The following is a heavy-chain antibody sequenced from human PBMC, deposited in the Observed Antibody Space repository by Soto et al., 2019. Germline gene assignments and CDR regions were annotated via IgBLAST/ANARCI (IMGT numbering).Heavy chain of an antibody. Sequence: GGSLRLSCAASGFTFSSYAMHWVRQAPGKGLEWVAVISYDGSNKYYADSVKGRFTISRDNSKNTLYLQMNSLRAEDTAVYYCARELLAVAGTRWALNYWGQGTLVTVSS. CDR3: ARELLAVAGTRWALNY. CDR1: GFTFSSYA. D-gene: IGHD6-19*01. CDR2: ISYDGSNK. J-gene: IGHJ4*02. V-gene: IGHV3-30-3*01.